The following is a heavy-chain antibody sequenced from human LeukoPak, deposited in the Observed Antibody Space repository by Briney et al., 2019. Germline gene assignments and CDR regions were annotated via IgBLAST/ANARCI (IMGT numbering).Heavy chain of an antibody. CDR1: GGSISSSSYY. Sequence: PSETLSLTRTVSGGSISSSSYYWGWIRQPPGKGLEWIGSIYYSGSTYYNPSLKSRVTISVDTSKNQFSLKLSSVTAADTAVYYCARSGYQLLYRVSYYFDYWGQGTLVTVSS. V-gene: IGHV4-39*07. CDR2: IYYSGST. D-gene: IGHD2-2*02. CDR3: ARSGYQLLYRVSYYFDY. J-gene: IGHJ4*02.